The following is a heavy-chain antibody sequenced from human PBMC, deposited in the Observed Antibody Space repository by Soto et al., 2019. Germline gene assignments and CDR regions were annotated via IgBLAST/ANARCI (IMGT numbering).Heavy chain of an antibody. CDR1: GSTSDNNG. Sequence: PGGSLRLSCAESGSTSDNNGMHWVRQAPGKGLEWVSGIIWKTGYVGYADSVRGRFTISRDNAKKALYLQMNSLRGEDTALYYCVKDNEPGGAAYWGQGTQVTVSS. CDR2: IIWKTGYV. V-gene: IGHV3-9*02. CDR3: VKDNEPGGAAY. D-gene: IGHD3-16*01. J-gene: IGHJ4*02.